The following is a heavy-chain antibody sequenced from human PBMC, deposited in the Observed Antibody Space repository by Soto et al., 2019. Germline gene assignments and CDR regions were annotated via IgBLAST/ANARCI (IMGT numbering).Heavy chain of an antibody. CDR2: MNPNSGNT. V-gene: IGHV1-8*01. CDR3: ASGDLGALIYGMDV. D-gene: IGHD3-3*01. CDR1: GYTFTSYD. Sequence: ASVKVSCKASGYTFTSYDINWVRQATGQGLELMGWMNPNSGNTGYAQKFQGRVTMTRNTSISTAYMELSSLRSEDTAVYYCASGDLGALIYGMDVWGQGTTVTAP. J-gene: IGHJ6*02.